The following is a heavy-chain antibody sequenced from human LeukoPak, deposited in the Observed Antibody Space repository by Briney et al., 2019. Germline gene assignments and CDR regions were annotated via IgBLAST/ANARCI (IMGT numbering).Heavy chain of an antibody. D-gene: IGHD1-26*01. CDR2: IYYSGST. J-gene: IGHJ4*02. CDR3: VKSGGYGLIDY. CDR1: GVSISGSYYY. V-gene: IGHV4-39*01. Sequence: SETLSLTCAVSGVSISGSYYYWGWIRQPPGKGLEWIGNIYYSGSTYYNASLQSRVTISIGTSKNQFSLRLNSVTAADTAMYFCVKSGGYGLIDYWGQGTLVTVSS.